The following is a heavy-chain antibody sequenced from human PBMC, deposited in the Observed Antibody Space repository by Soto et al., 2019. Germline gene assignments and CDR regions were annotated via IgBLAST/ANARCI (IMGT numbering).Heavy chain of an antibody. D-gene: IGHD3-16*01. CDR1: GFNFSDYY. CDR3: ATGLKDASTRPSFDS. CDR2: ILALESHK. J-gene: IGHJ4*02. V-gene: IGHV3-11*01. Sequence: VQLVESGGMSVRPGGALILCCSGSGFNFSDYYLNWIRYTPGKGLEWVSSILALESHKYYPASVLGRFSISRDNARKSFFMQMTDRRVEDTVIYYCATGLKDASTRPSFDSWGPGTAVTVSS.